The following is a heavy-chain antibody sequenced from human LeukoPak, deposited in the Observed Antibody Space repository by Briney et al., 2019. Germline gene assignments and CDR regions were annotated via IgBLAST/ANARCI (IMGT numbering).Heavy chain of an antibody. CDR1: GFTFSSYS. V-gene: IGHV3-48*01. J-gene: IGHJ3*02. CDR2: ISSSSSTI. CDR3: ARGITMIVVVTEGAFDI. D-gene: IGHD3-22*01. Sequence: QPGGSLRLSCAASGFTFSSYSMTWVRQAPGKGLEWVSYISSSSSTIYYADSVKGRFTISRDNAKNSLYLQMNSLRAEDTAVYYCARGITMIVVVTEGAFDIWGQGTMVTVSS.